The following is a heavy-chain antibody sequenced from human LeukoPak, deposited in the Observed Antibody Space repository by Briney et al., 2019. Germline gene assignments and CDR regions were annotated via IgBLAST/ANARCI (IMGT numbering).Heavy chain of an antibody. CDR2: ISYDGSNK. J-gene: IGHJ4*02. V-gene: IGHV3-30*18. D-gene: IGHD1-26*01. Sequence: GGSLRLSCAASGFTFSSYGMHWVRQAPGKGLEWVAVISYDGSNKYYADSVKGRFTISRDNSKNTLYLQMNSLRAEDTAVYYCAKDLMAWELLNYWGQGTLVTVSS. CDR1: GFTFSSYG. CDR3: AKDLMAWELLNY.